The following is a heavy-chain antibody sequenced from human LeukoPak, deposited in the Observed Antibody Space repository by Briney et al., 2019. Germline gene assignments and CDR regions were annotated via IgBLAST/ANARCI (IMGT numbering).Heavy chain of an antibody. Sequence: GGSLRLSCAASGFTFSDYYMSWIRQAPGKGPEWVSYISTSGSSTNYADSVKGRFTISRDNAKNSLYLQMDRLRAEDTAVYYCARVPGRYAFDFWGQGTMVTVSS. CDR3: ARVPGRYAFDF. V-gene: IGHV3-11*03. CDR1: GFTFSDYY. D-gene: IGHD2-15*01. CDR2: ISTSGSST. J-gene: IGHJ3*01.